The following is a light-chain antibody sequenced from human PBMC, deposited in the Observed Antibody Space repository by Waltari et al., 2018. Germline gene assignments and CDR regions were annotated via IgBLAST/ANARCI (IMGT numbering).Light chain of an antibody. CDR3: AAWDDRLDGWV. V-gene: IGLV1-40*01. CDR2: SKN. Sequence: QPVLTQPPSLSGAPGQRVTISCTGSSSNIGAGHDVHWYQQLPGTAPKVLIQSKNERPSGVPDRFSGSESGTSASLAISGLQSEDEADYYCAAWDDRLDGWVFGGGTKLTVL. CDR1: SSNIGAGHD. J-gene: IGLJ3*02.